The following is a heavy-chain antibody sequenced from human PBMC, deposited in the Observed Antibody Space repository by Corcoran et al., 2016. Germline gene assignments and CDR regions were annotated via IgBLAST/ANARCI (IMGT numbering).Heavy chain of an antibody. D-gene: IGHD2-15*01. CDR2: MYSGGTT. J-gene: IGHJ4*02. Sequence: EVQLVESGGGLIQPGGSLRLSCAASGFTVSSKYMSWVRQAPGTGLEWVSVMYSGGTTHYADSVKGRFTISRDNSKNTLFLQMNSLGAEDTVVYYCAIEGSGRGSLPCNYWGQGTLVTVSS. CDR3: AIEGSGRGSLPCNY. CDR1: GFTVSSKY. V-gene: IGHV3-53*01.